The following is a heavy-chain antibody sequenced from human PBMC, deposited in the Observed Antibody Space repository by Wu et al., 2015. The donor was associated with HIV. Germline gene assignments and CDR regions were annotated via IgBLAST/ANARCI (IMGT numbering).Heavy chain of an antibody. J-gene: IGHJ6*02. V-gene: IGHV1-8*01. CDR1: GYIFNSYD. CDR3: ARTRNYYFGMDV. CDR2: MNPNSGST. Sequence: QVQLVQSGAEVKKPGASVRVSCKASGYIFNSYDINWVRQTPGQGLEWMGWMNPNSGSTGYAQKFQGRVTMTRDTSISTAYMILSGLTSEDTAVYYCARTRNYYFGMDVWGRRDHGHRLV. D-gene: IGHD1-14*01.